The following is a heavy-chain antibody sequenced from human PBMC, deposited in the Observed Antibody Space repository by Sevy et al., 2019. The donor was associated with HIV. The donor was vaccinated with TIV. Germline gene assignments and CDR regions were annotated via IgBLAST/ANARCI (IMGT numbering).Heavy chain of an antibody. Sequence: GGSLRLSCAVSGLTFNSYAMSWVRQAPGKWLEWVSAISGSGGYTYYADSVKGRFSISRDNSKNTRYLQMNSLRADDTAVYYCAKFPNPMISFGGVILGGYFDYWGQGTLVTVSS. V-gene: IGHV3-23*01. J-gene: IGHJ4*02. CDR3: AKFPNPMISFGGVILGGYFDY. CDR2: ISGSGGYT. D-gene: IGHD3-16*01. CDR1: GLTFNSYA.